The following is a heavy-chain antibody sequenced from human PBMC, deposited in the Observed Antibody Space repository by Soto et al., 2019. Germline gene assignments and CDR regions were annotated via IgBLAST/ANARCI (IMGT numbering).Heavy chain of an antibody. CDR3: ARDSGSYPRAFYGMDV. D-gene: IGHD1-26*01. CDR2: IYYSGST. CDR1: GGSISSGGYY. J-gene: IGHJ6*02. Sequence: SETLSLTCTVSGGSISSGGYYWSWIRQHPGKGLEWIGYIYYSGSTYYNPSLKSRVTISVDTSKNQFSLKLSSVTAADTAVYYCARDSGSYPRAFYGMDVWGQGTTVTAP. V-gene: IGHV4-31*03.